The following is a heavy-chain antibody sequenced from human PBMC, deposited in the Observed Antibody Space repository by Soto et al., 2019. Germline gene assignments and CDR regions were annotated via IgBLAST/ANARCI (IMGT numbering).Heavy chain of an antibody. V-gene: IGHV3-21*01. D-gene: IGHD3-3*01. J-gene: IGHJ6*02. Sequence: EVQLVESGGGPVKPGGSLRLSCAASGFTFSSYSMNWVRQAPGKGLEWVSSISSSSSYIYYADSVKGRFTISRDNAKNSLYLQMNSLRAEDTAVYYCARDSFNGYDFWSGYRYSTGVGYYGMDVWGQGTTVTVSS. CDR3: ARDSFNGYDFWSGYRYSTGVGYYGMDV. CDR1: GFTFSSYS. CDR2: ISSSSSYI.